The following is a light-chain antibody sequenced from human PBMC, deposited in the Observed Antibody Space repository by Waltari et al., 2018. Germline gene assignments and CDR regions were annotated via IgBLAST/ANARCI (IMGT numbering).Light chain of an antibody. J-gene: IGKJ5*01. Sequence: ELVLTQSPGTLSLSPGERATLSCRASQSVSSSYLAWYRQNPGQAPRLLNYGASSSATGIPDRISGRGSGTDFTLTISRLEPEDFAVYYCQHFGSSSPFGQGTRLEIK. CDR1: QSVSSSY. CDR3: QHFGSSSP. V-gene: IGKV3-20*01. CDR2: GAS.